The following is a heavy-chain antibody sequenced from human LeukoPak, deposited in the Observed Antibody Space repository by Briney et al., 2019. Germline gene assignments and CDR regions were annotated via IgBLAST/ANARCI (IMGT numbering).Heavy chain of an antibody. CDR1: GGSISSSGYY. V-gene: IGHV4-39*02. CDR3: AREKRSWFDP. Sequence: NASETLSLTCTVSGGSISSSGYYWGWIRQPPGKGLEWIASIYYSGSTYYNPSLKSRVTISVDTSKNQFSLKLSSVTAADTAVYYCAREKRSWFDPWGQGTLVTVSS. J-gene: IGHJ5*02. CDR2: IYYSGST.